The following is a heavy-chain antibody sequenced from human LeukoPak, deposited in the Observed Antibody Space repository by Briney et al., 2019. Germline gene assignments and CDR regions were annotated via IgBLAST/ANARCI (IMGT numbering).Heavy chain of an antibody. CDR2: MNPNSGNT. CDR3: ARVLSGGYSYGSPVEY. CDR1: GYTFTSYD. Sequence: ASVKVSCKASGYTFTSYDINWVRQATGQGLEWMGWMNPNSGNTGYAQKFQGRVTMTRNTSISTAYMELSSLRSEDTAVYYCARVLSGGYSYGSPVEYWGQGTLVTVSS. V-gene: IGHV1-8*01. D-gene: IGHD5-18*01. J-gene: IGHJ4*02.